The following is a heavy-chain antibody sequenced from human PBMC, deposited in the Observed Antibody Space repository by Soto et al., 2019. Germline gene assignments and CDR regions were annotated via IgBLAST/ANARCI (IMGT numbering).Heavy chain of an antibody. D-gene: IGHD3-10*01. CDR2: ISGSGGST. Sequence: GGSLRLSCAASGFTFSSYAMSWVRQAPGKGLEWVSAISGSGGSTYYSPSVKSRVTFTKDTSKNQVVLTMTNMDPVDTATYYCAHTPSFGAQFDYWGQGTLVTVSS. V-gene: IGHV3-23*01. CDR3: AHTPSFGAQFDY. CDR1: GFTFSSYA. J-gene: IGHJ4*02.